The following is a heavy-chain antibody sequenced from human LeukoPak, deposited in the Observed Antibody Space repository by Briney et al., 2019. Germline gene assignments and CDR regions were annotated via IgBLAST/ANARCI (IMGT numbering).Heavy chain of an antibody. V-gene: IGHV6-1*01. Sequence: SQTLSLTCAISGDSVSSSIAAWNWIRQSPSRGLEWLGRTYYRSKWYNDYAVSLESRVTINADSSKNRFSLQLSSVTPDDTAVYYCVRDRRDAYSTPFDPWGQGILVTVSS. CDR3: VRDRRDAYSTPFDP. CDR2: TYYRSKWYN. J-gene: IGHJ5*02. CDR1: GDSVSSSIAA. D-gene: IGHD5-24*01.